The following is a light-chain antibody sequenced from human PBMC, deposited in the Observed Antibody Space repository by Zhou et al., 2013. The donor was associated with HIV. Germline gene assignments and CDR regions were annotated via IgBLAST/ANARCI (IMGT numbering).Light chain of an antibody. CDR2: KAS. CDR1: QSISNW. V-gene: IGKV1-5*03. Sequence: DIQMTQSPSTLSASVGDRVTITCRASQSISNWLAWYQQKPGKAPKLLIYKASSLERGVPSRFSGSGSGTEFTLTISSLQPDDFATYYCQQYNRHPLTFGPGTKVDIK. J-gene: IGKJ3*01. CDR3: QQYNRHPLT.